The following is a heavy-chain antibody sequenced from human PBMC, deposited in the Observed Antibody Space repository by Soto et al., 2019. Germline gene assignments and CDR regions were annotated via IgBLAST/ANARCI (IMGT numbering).Heavy chain of an antibody. J-gene: IGHJ3*01. CDR1: GFVFNSYE. Sequence: PGGSLRLSCAASGFVFNSYEMSWVRQAPGKGLVWLAYISSSFSTNYADSVKGRFTISRDNAKNSVYLQMSGLRPDDSAVYYCARDLSPYYGEGFDVWGQGTVVTVSS. V-gene: IGHV3-48*03. CDR3: ARDLSPYYGEGFDV. D-gene: IGHD3-16*01. CDR2: ISSSFST.